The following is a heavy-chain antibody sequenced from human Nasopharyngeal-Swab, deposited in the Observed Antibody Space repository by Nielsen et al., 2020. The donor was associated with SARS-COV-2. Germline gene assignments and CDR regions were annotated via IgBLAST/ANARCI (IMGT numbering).Heavy chain of an antibody. J-gene: IGHJ5*02. V-gene: IGHV4-34*01. CDR3: ARGLPSAGDLANNWSDP. Sequence: SGTLSPPFPAYGWPSSGYYWSWFPQPPGKGLEWFGEINHSGSTNYNPSLQSPVTTSVDTSKNQYSLKLCSVTAADTAVYYCARGLPSAGDLANNWSDPGGQGTLVTVSS. D-gene: IGHD3-10*01. CDR1: GWPSSGYY. CDR2: INHSGST.